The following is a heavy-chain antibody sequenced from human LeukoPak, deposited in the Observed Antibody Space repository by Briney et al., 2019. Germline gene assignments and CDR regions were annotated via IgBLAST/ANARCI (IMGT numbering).Heavy chain of an antibody. Sequence: PGGSLRLSCAASGFTFSSYSMNWVRQAPGKGLEWVSYISSSSTIYYADSVKGRFTISRDNAKNSLYLQMNSLRAEDTAVYYCARRLESHDAFDIWGQGTMVTVSS. CDR1: GFTFSSYS. CDR3: ARRLESHDAFDI. V-gene: IGHV3-48*01. J-gene: IGHJ3*02. CDR2: ISSSSTI. D-gene: IGHD3-3*01.